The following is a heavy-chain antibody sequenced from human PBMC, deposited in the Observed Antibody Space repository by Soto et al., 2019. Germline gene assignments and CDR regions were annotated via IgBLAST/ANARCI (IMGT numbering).Heavy chain of an antibody. CDR2: IYYSGST. CDR1: GGSISSSSYY. D-gene: IGHD4-17*01. Sequence: QLQLQESGPGLVKPSETPSLTCTVSGGSISSSSYYWGWIRQPPGKGLEWIGSIYYSGSTYYNPSLKSRVTISVDTSKNQFSLKLSSVTAADTAVYYCARLYGDYLPCYWGQGTLVTVSS. J-gene: IGHJ4*02. CDR3: ARLYGDYLPCY. V-gene: IGHV4-39*01.